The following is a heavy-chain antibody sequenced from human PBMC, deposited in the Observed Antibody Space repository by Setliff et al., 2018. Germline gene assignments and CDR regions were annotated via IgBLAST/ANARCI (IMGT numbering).Heavy chain of an antibody. D-gene: IGHD2-15*01. Sequence: PGGSLRLSCAASGFSFSNHDMNWVRQAPGKGLEWVAVILDDGVKKYHADSVKGRFTISRDNSKNTLYLQMNSLRPEDTAVYYCARTCSGSGCYAGLESWGQGTPVTVSS. CDR1: GFSFSNHD. J-gene: IGHJ4*02. CDR3: ARTCSGSGCYAGLES. CDR2: ILDDGVKK. V-gene: IGHV3-30*03.